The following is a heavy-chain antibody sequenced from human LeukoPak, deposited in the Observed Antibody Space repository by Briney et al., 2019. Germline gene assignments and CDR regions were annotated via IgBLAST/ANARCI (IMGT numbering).Heavy chain of an antibody. CDR2: IKQDGSEK. CDR3: ARVIDCSSTSCYDVDWFDP. CDR1: GFTFSSYW. Sequence: GWSLRLSCAASGFTFSSYWMSWVRQAPGKGLEWVANIKQDGSEKYYVDSVKGRFTISRDNAKNSLYLQMNSLRAEDTAVYYCARVIDCSSTSCYDVDWFDPWGQGTLVTVSS. V-gene: IGHV3-7*01. J-gene: IGHJ5*02. D-gene: IGHD2-2*01.